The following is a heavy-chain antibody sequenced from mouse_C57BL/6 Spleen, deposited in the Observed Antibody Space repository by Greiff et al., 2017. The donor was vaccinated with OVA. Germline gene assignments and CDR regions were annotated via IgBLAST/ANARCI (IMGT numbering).Heavy chain of an antibody. CDR1: GYTFTDYE. CDR2: IDPETGGT. CDR3: TRDGSSYYRYFDV. Sequence: QVQLQQSGAELVRPGASVTLSCKASGYTFTDYEMHWVKQTPVHGLEWIGAIDPETGGTAYNQKFKGKAILTADKSSSTAYMELRSLTSEDSAVYYCTRDGSSYYRYFDVWGTGTTVTVSS. D-gene: IGHD1-1*01. V-gene: IGHV1-15*01. J-gene: IGHJ1*03.